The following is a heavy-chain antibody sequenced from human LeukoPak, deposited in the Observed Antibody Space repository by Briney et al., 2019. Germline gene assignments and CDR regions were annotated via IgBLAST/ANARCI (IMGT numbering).Heavy chain of an antibody. J-gene: IGHJ4*02. CDR3: ARCGSRNYYNFDY. CDR1: GYTFTGWY. D-gene: IGHD3-10*01. CDR2: INANSGGT. Sequence: ASVKVSCKASGYTFTGWYMHWVRQAPGQGLEWMGWINANSGGTYYVQKFQSRLTMTRDTSIRTVYMELSSLRSDDTAVYYCARCGSRNYYNFDYWGQGTLVTVSA. V-gene: IGHV1-2*02.